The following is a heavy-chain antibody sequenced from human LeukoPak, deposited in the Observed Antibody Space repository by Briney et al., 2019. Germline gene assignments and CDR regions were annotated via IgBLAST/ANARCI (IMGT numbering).Heavy chain of an antibody. CDR3: AKRLKRNYYYHYAMDV. V-gene: IGHV3-23*01. Sequence: GGSLRLSCAASGFTFKTHAMSWVRQAPGKGLEWVSRIDDSGVIRSYADSVKGRFTISRDDSKMTLTLQMNSLRAEDTAVYYCAKRLKRNYYYHYAMDVWGQGTTVTVSS. J-gene: IGHJ6*02. D-gene: IGHD3-22*01. CDR2: IDDSGVIR. CDR1: GFTFKTHA.